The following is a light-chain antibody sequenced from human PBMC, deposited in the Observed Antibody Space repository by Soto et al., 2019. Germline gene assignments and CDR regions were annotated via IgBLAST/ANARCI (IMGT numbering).Light chain of an antibody. CDR1: QTISTH. Sequence: DILMTQSPSSLSASVGDRVTITCRASQTISTHLNWYQQKPGKAPNVLIYAASTLPTGVPSRFSGSGSGTIFTLTITSLHPEDFATYYCQQSYGITRTFGQGTKVDIX. J-gene: IGKJ1*01. CDR3: QQSYGITRT. V-gene: IGKV1-39*01. CDR2: AAS.